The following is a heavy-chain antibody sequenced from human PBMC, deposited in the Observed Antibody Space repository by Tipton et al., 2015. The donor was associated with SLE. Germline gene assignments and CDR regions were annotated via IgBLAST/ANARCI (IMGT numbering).Heavy chain of an antibody. CDR1: GFTFDDHG. CDR3: TQVRALYYGSGSPAGNN. J-gene: IGHJ4*02. D-gene: IGHD3-10*01. V-gene: IGHV3-20*04. CDR2: INGNGGVT. Sequence: GSLRLSCEASGFTFDDHGMSWVRQVPGKGLEWVSGINGNGGVTGHADAVKGRFTISRDSAKNSLFLEMTSLRAEDTAVYYCTQVRALYYGSGSPAGNNWGQGTLVTVSS.